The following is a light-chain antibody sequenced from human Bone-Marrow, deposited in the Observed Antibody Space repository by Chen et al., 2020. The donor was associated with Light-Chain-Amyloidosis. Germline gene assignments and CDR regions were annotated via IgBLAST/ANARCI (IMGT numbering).Light chain of an antibody. V-gene: IGLV6-57*03. CDR1: SGDIATNY. J-gene: IGLJ2*01. Sequence: NFILTQDHSVSKSPGKKVTISCTRSSGDIATNYVQWYQQRPGSAHTTVIYENDLRPSGVPDRFSGSIDTSSNSASLTISGLETEDEADYYCQSYATNTWIIGGGTHLTVL. CDR2: END. CDR3: QSYATNTWI.